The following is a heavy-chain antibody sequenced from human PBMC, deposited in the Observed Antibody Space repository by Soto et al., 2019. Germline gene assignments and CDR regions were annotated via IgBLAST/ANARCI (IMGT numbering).Heavy chain of an antibody. CDR2: IYYSGST. J-gene: IGHJ4*02. Sequence: QVQLQESGPGLVKPSQTLSLTCTVSGGSISSGDYYWSWIRQPPGKGLEWIGYIYYSGSTYYNPSLKGRVTIPVDPSKTQSSLKLGSVPAADTAVYYCARETGTRGGEFDYWGQGTLVTVSS. D-gene: IGHD1-7*01. V-gene: IGHV4-30-4*01. CDR3: ARETGTRGGEFDY. CDR1: GGSISSGDYY.